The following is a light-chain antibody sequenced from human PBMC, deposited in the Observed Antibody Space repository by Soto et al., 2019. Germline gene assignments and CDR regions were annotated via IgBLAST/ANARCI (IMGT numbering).Light chain of an antibody. J-gene: IGLJ3*02. CDR1: SSDVGGYNY. CDR2: EVS. CDR3: SSCTSSSTLEV. Sequence: QSALTQPASVSGSPGQSITISCTGTSSDVGGYNYVSWYQQHPGKAPKLMIYEVSNRPSGVSNRFSGSKSGNTASLTISGLQAEDEADYYCSSCTSSSTLEVFGGGTKLTVL. V-gene: IGLV2-14*01.